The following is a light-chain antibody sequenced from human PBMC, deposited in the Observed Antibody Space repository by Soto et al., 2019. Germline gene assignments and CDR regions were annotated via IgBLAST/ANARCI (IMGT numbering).Light chain of an antibody. CDR1: QSVSSNY. J-gene: IGKJ1*01. V-gene: IGKV3-20*01. CDR2: GAS. Sequence: ESALTQSPGTLSLSPGERATLSCRASQSVSSNYLAWYQQKPGQAPRLLIYGASTRASGIPDRFSGSGSGTDFTLTISRLEPEDFAVYYCQQYGSSGTFGQGTKVDI. CDR3: QQYGSSGT.